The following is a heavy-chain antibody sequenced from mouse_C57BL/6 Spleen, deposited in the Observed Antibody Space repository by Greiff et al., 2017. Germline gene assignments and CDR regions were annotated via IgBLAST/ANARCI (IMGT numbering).Heavy chain of an antibody. CDR1: GYTFTDYY. CDR2: IYPGSGNT. D-gene: IGHD1-1*01. V-gene: IGHV1-76*01. Sequence: VKLMESGAELVRPGASVKLSCKASGYTFTDYYINWVKQRPGQGLEWIARIYPGSGNTYYNEKFKGKATLTAEKSSSTAYMQLSSLTSEDSAVYFCARGGRKTSYEDYFDYWGQGTTLTVSS. CDR3: ARGGRKTSYEDYFDY. J-gene: IGHJ2*01.